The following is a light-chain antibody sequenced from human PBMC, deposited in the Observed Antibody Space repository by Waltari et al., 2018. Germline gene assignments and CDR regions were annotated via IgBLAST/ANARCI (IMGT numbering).Light chain of an antibody. V-gene: IGLV1-51*02. CDR3: GTWDSSLSGAV. J-gene: IGLJ7*01. Sequence: QSVLTQPPSVSAAPGQRVTISCSGGSSNIGNNYVSWYRQFPGTAPKLLIYEKTGRPPVSPGRSSGSKSGTSATLDITGLQAGDEADYYCGTWDSSLSGAVFGGGTHLTVL. CDR1: SSNIGNNY. CDR2: EKT.